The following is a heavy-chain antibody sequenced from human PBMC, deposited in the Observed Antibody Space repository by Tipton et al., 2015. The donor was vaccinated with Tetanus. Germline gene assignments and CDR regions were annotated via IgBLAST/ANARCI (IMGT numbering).Heavy chain of an antibody. CDR2: SWYDGTDK. CDR3: AREADCSGGSGFSGDFGN. D-gene: IGHD2-15*01. Sequence: SLRLSCAASGFIFSSYGIHWVRQAPGKGLEWVAVSWYDGTDKYYADSVKGRFTISRDNSKNTLYLQMNSLRAEDTAVYYCAREADCSGGSGFSGDFGNRGQGTQVTVSS. CDR1: GFIFSSYG. V-gene: IGHV3-33*01. J-gene: IGHJ4*02.